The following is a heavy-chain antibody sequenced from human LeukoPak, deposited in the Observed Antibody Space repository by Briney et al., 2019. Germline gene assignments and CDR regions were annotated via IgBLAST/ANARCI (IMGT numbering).Heavy chain of an antibody. CDR1: GFTVSSNY. CDR2: IYSGGST. Sequence: GGSLRLSCAASGFTVSSNYMSWVRQAPGKGLEWVSVIYSGGSTYYADSVKGRFTISRDNSKNTLYLQMNSLRAEDTAVYYCASGYCSGGSCFPTYYYGMDVWGQGTTVTVSS. CDR3: ASGYCSGGSCFPTYYYGMDV. J-gene: IGHJ6*02. D-gene: IGHD2-15*01. V-gene: IGHV3-53*01.